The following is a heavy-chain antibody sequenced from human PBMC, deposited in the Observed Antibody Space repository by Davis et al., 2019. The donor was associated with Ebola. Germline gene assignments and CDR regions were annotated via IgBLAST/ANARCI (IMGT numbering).Heavy chain of an antibody. Sequence: ASVKVSCKASGYTLTNYAMNWVRQAPGQGLEWIGRLNPKTTGTHYAKNFQGRVTMTRDTSISAAYMELSRLRSDDTAVYYCARETLDGRASDYWGQGTLVTVSS. CDR2: LNPKTTGT. V-gene: IGHV1-2*06. D-gene: IGHD6-19*01. CDR3: ARETLDGRASDY. J-gene: IGHJ4*02. CDR1: GYTLTNYA.